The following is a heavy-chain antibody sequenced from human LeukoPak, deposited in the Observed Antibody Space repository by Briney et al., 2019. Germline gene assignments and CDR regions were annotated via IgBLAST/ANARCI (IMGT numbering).Heavy chain of an antibody. J-gene: IGHJ4*02. CDR1: GYTLTELS. D-gene: IGHD3-3*01. Sequence: GASVRVSCKVSGYTLTELSMHWVRQAPGKGLEWMGGFDPEDGETIYAQKFQGRVTMTEDTSTDTAYMELSSLRSEDTAVYYCATDSDVLRFLGVSRPRSRGTNWGQGTLVTVSS. CDR3: ATDSDVLRFLGVSRPRSRGTN. V-gene: IGHV1-24*01. CDR2: FDPEDGET.